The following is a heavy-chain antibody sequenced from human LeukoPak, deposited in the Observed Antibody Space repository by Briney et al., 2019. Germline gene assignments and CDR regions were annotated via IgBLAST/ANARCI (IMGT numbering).Heavy chain of an antibody. J-gene: IGHJ4*02. Sequence: SETLSLTCTVSGGSISTYYWTWIRQPPGKGLEWIGFIYYTGSTNFNPSLKSRLTMSVDTSKNQFSLKLSSVTAADTAVYYCARGSGYSGYDPRDGYNPFDYWGQGTLVTVSS. CDR2: IYYTGST. CDR1: GGSISTYY. D-gene: IGHD5-12*01. V-gene: IGHV4-59*12. CDR3: ARGSGYSGYDPRDGYNPFDY.